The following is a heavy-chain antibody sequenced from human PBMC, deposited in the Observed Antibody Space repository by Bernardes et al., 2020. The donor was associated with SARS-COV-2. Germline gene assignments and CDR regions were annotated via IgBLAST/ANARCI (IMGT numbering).Heavy chain of an antibody. CDR2: IYPKDSET. Sequence: GESLKISCKGSGYNFADYWVGWVRQMPGKGLEWMGIIYPKDSETRYSPSFQGQVTMSVDKSAMTAFLQWRSLRASDNAIYYCARQPSITVAATGGNWFESWGQGTLVTVSS. V-gene: IGHV5-51*01. J-gene: IGHJ5*01. CDR3: ARQPSITVAATGGNWFES. D-gene: IGHD6-19*01. CDR1: GYNFADYW.